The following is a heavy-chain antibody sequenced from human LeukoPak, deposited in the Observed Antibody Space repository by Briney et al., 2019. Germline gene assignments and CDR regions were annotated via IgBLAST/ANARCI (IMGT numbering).Heavy chain of an antibody. CDR2: ISSSSAYM. D-gene: IGHD6-13*01. CDR1: GFTFLTYT. CDR3: ARARIAAAGTGAFDI. V-gene: IGHV3-21*01. Sequence: PGGSLRLSCAASGFTFLTYTMNWVRQAPGTGLKWVSSISSSSAYMYYADSVKGRFTISRDDAKNSLYLQMNSLRAEDTAVYYCARARIAAAGTGAFDIWGQGTMVTVSS. J-gene: IGHJ3*02.